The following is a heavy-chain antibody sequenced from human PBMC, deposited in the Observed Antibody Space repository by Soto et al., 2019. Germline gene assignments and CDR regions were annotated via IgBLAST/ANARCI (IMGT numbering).Heavy chain of an antibody. CDR2: IYYSGST. Sequence: SETLSLTCTVSGGPISSYYWSWIRQHPGEGLEWIGYIYYSGSTNYNPSLKSRVTISVDTSKNQFSLKLSSVTAADTAVYYCASRDGYSYFDYWGQGTLVTVSS. D-gene: IGHD4-4*01. J-gene: IGHJ4*02. V-gene: IGHV4-59*01. CDR1: GGPISSYY. CDR3: ASRDGYSYFDY.